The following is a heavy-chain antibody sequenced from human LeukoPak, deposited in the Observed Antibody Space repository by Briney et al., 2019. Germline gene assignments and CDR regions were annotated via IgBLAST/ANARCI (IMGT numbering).Heavy chain of an antibody. D-gene: IGHD3-22*01. CDR2: IYYSGST. Sequence: ASETLSLTCTVSGGSISSSSYYWGWIRQPPGKGLEWIGSIYYSGSTYYNPSLKSRVTISVDTSKNQFSLKLSPVTAADTAVYYCAREYYDSSGYPSGYDYWGQGTLVTVSS. V-gene: IGHV4-39*07. CDR3: AREYYDSSGYPSGYDY. J-gene: IGHJ4*02. CDR1: GGSISSSSYY.